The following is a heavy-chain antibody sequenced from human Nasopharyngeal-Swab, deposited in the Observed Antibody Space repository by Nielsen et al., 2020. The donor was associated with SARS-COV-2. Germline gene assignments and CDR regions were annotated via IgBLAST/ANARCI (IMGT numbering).Heavy chain of an antibody. V-gene: IGHV4-61*01. CDR2: IYYSGST. Sequence: GSLRLSCTVSGGSISSGSYYWSWIRQPPGKGLEWIGYIYYSGSTNYNPSLKSRVTISVDTSKNQFSLKLSSVTAADTAVYYCARDSPLRSGPDFDYWGQGTLVTVSS. D-gene: IGHD3-3*01. CDR3: ARDSPLRSGPDFDY. CDR1: GGSISSGSYY. J-gene: IGHJ4*02.